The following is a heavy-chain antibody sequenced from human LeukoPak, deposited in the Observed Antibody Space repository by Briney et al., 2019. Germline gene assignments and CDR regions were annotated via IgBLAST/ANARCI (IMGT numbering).Heavy chain of an antibody. CDR1: GFTVSSNY. CDR3: ARSGFGVLYYYGMDV. V-gene: IGHV3-66*01. D-gene: IGHD3-10*01. CDR2: IYGADST. Sequence: PGGSLRLSCAASGFTVSSNYMSWVRQAPGKGLEWVSIIYGADSTYYADSVKGRFTISRDNSKNTLYLQMNGLRAEDTAVYYCARSGFGVLYYYGMDVWGQGTTVTVSS. J-gene: IGHJ6*02.